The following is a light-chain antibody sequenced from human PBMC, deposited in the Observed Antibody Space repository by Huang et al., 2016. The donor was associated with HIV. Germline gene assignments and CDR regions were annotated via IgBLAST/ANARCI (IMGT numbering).Light chain of an antibody. CDR3: QQYGSSPLT. V-gene: IGKV3-20*01. CDR2: GAS. CDR1: QSVSSSY. Sequence: EIVLTQSPGTLSLSPGERATLSCRASQSVSSSYLAWYQHKPGQAPRPLIYGASSRATGIPDRFSGSGSGTDFTLTISRLEPDDFAVYYCQQYGSSPLTFGGGTKVEIK. J-gene: IGKJ4*01.